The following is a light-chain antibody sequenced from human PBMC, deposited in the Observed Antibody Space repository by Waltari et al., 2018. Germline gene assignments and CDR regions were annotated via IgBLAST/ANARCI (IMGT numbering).Light chain of an antibody. CDR3: SSYTSSSRV. Sequence: QSALTQSASVSGSPGQSITISCPGTSSDDGGYNYVSWYQQHPGKAPKLMIYEVSNRPSGVSNRFSGSKSGNTASLTISGLQAEDEADYYCSSYTSSSRVFGGGTKLTVL. V-gene: IGLV2-14*01. CDR1: SSDDGGYNY. CDR2: EVS. J-gene: IGLJ2*01.